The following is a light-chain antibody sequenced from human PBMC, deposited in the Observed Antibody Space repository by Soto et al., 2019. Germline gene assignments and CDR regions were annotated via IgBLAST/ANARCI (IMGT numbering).Light chain of an antibody. CDR1: SGHSSYA. CDR2: LNSDGSH. Sequence: QPVLTQSPSASASLGASVKLTCTLSSGHSSYAIAWHQQQPEKGHRYLMKLNSDGSHSKGDGIRDRFSGSSSGAERYLTVFRLQSEDESDYYCQTWGTGIQVFGTGTKLTVL. CDR3: QTWGTGIQV. V-gene: IGLV4-69*01. J-gene: IGLJ1*01.